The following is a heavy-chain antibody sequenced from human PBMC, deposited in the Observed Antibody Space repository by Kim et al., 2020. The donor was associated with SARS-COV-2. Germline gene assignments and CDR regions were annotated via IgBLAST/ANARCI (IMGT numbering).Heavy chain of an antibody. V-gene: IGHV5-10-1*01. CDR3: WRHEFGGWRWNGYYYYYGMDV. D-gene: IGHD3-16*01. Sequence: GESLKISCKGSGYGFTSYWISWVRQMPGKGLEWMGRIDPSDSYTNYSPSFQGHVTISADKSISTAYLQWRSLKASDTAMYYCWRHEFGGWRWNGYYYYYGMDVWGQGTTVPVSS. CDR2: IDPSDSYT. CDR1: GYGFTSYW. J-gene: IGHJ6*02.